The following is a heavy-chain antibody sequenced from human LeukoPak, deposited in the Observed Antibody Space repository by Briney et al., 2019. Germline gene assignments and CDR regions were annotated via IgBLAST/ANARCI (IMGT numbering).Heavy chain of an antibody. D-gene: IGHD1-26*01. V-gene: IGHV3-33*01. CDR1: GFTFSSYG. CDR2: IYYDGSNK. Sequence: GRSLRLSCAASGFTFSSYGMHWVRQAPGRGLEWVAVIYYDGSNKYYADSVKGRFTISRDNSKNTLYLQMTSLRAEDTAVYYCARGLGIVGATNGPAFDIWGQGTMVTVSS. CDR3: ARGLGIVGATNGPAFDI. J-gene: IGHJ3*02.